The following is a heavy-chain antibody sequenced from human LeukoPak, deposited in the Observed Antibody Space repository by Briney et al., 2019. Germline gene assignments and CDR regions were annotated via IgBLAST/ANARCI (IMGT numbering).Heavy chain of an antibody. V-gene: IGHV3-11*01. D-gene: IGHD5-12*01. CDR3: ARSRRGYSGYDSPPGL. CDR1: GFTFSDYY. CDR2: ISSSGSTI. J-gene: IGHJ3*01. Sequence: GGSLRLSCAASGFTFSDYYMSWIRQAPGKGLEWVSYISSSGSTIYYADSVKGRFTISRDNAKNSLYLQMNSLRAEDTAVYYCARSRRGYSGYDSPPGLWGQGTMVTVSS.